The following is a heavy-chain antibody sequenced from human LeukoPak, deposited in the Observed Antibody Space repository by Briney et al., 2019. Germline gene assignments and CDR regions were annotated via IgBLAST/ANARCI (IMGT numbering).Heavy chain of an antibody. CDR3: ARRRSPRGVVPVEDNWFDP. CDR2: IYYSGST. CDR1: GGSISSSSYY. D-gene: IGHD2-2*01. J-gene: IGHJ5*02. Sequence: SETLSLTCTVSGGSISSSSYYWGWIRQPPGKGLEWIGSIYYSGSTYYNPSLKSRVTISVDTSKNQFSLKLSSVTAADTAVYYCARRRSPRGVVPVEDNWFDPWGQGTLVTVSS. V-gene: IGHV4-39*01.